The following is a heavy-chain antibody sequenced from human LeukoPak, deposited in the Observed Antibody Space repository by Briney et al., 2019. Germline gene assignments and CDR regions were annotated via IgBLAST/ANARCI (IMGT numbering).Heavy chain of an antibody. CDR3: AKGGGAYYSDISTYSAPFEH. CDR1: GFTFSSYA. J-gene: IGHJ4*02. Sequence: PGGSLRLSCAASGFTFSSYAINWVRQAPGKGLEWVSGISGSGGSTYYADPVKGRFTISRDNSKNTLYLQMNSLRAEDTAVYYCAKGGGAYYSDISTYSAPFEHWGQGTLVTVSS. D-gene: IGHD3-22*01. V-gene: IGHV3-23*01. CDR2: ISGSGGST.